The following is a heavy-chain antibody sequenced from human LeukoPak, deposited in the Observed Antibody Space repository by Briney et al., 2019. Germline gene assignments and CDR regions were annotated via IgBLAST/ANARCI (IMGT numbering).Heavy chain of an antibody. D-gene: IGHD2-21*01. V-gene: IGHV3-74*01. CDR2: INSDGSST. CDR1: GFTFSSYW. Sequence: GGSLRLSCAASGFTFSSYWMHWVRQAPGKGLVWVSRINSDGSSTIYADSVKGRFTISRDNAKNTLYLQMNSLRAEDTAVYYCARALCGGDCYKNPYYFDYWGQGTLVTVSS. CDR3: ARALCGGDCYKNPYYFDY. J-gene: IGHJ4*02.